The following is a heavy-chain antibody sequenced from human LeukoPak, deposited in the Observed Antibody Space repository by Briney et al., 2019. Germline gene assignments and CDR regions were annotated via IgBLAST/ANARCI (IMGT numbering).Heavy chain of an antibody. CDR3: ASRYCSSTSCYAYYFDY. D-gene: IGHD2-2*01. J-gene: IGHJ4*02. Sequence: ASVKVSCKASGYTFTGYYMHWLRQAPGQGLEWMGWINPNSGGTNYAQKFQGRVTMTRDTSISTAYMELSRLRSDDTAVYYCASRYCSSTSCYAYYFDYWGQGTLVTVSS. CDR2: INPNSGGT. V-gene: IGHV1-2*02. CDR1: GYTFTGYY.